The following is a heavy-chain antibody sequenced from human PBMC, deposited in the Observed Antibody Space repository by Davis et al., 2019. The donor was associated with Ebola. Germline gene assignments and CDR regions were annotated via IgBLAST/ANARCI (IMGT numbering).Heavy chain of an antibody. Sequence: RGSLRLSCAASGFTFSSYGMHWVRPAPGKGLEWVAVISYDGSNKYYADSVKGRFTISRDNSKNTLYLQMNSLRAEDTAVYYCAKGVVAATRFDGYWGQGTLVTVSS. CDR3: AKGVVAATRFDGY. CDR1: GFTFSSYG. CDR2: ISYDGSNK. J-gene: IGHJ4*02. V-gene: IGHV3-30*18. D-gene: IGHD1-7*01.